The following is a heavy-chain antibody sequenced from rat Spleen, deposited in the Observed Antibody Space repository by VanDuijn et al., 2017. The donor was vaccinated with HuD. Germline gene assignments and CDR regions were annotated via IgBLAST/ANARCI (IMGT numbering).Heavy chain of an antibody. J-gene: IGHJ1*01. CDR3: ARQRGYVDF. Sequence: EVQLVESGGGLVQPGRSLKLSCAASGFTFSDYNMAWVRQAPRKGLEWVATIIYDGTAFYRDSVKGRFTISRDDAKRTLYLQMDSLRSGDTATYYCARQRGYVDFWGPGTMVTVSS. V-gene: IGHV5S10*01. CDR1: GFTFSDYN. CDR2: IIYDGTA.